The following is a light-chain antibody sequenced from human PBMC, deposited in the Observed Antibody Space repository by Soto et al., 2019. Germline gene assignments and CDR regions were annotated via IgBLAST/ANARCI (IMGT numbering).Light chain of an antibody. CDR3: QQRSNWPPIT. J-gene: IGKJ5*01. V-gene: IGKV3-11*01. CDR1: QSVNQK. Sequence: EIVLTQSPATLSVSPGERATLSCRASQSVNQKLGWYQQKPGQAPTLLXYGASNRATGIPDRFSGSGSGTDFTLTISRLEPEDFAVYYCQQRSNWPPITVGQGTRLEIK. CDR2: GAS.